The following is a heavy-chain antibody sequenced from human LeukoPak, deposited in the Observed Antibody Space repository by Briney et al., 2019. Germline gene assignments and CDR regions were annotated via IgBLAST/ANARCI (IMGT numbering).Heavy chain of an antibody. CDR2: MNPNSGNT. J-gene: IGHJ4*02. D-gene: IGHD5-24*01. Sequence: ASVKVSCKASGYTFTSYDINWVRQATGQGLEWMRWMNPNSGNTGYAQKFQGRVTMTRNTSISTAYMELSSLRSEDTAVYYCARGGFGYNPLDYWGQGTLVTVSS. CDR1: GYTFTSYD. V-gene: IGHV1-8*01. CDR3: ARGGFGYNPLDY.